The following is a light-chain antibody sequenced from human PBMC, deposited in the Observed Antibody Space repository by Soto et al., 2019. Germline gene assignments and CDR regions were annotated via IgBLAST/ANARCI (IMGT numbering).Light chain of an antibody. Sequence: DIQLTQSPSFLSASVGDRVTITCRASQGISSYLAWYQQKPGKAPKLLIYAASTLQSGVPSRFSGSGSGTEFTLAISCLQPEDYATYYVQHLRAFGPGTKVDIK. CDR1: QGISSY. CDR3: QHLRA. V-gene: IGKV1-9*01. CDR2: AAS. J-gene: IGKJ3*01.